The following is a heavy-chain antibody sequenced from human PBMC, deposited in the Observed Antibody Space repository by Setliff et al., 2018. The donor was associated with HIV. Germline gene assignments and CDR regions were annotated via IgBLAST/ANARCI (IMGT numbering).Heavy chain of an antibody. D-gene: IGHD2-8*01. V-gene: IGHV4-4*02. CDR2: IYHRGST. CDR3: AAGGVYINY. CDR1: GASINTTTW. Sequence: SETLSLTCAVSGASINTTTWWSWVRQPPGKGLEWIGEIYHRGSTNYSPSLKSRVTISIDKSNNQFSLRLNSVTAADTAFYSCAAGGVYINYWGQGTLVTVSS. J-gene: IGHJ4*02.